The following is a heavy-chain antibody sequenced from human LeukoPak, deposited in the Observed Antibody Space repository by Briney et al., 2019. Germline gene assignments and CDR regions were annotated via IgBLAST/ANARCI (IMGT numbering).Heavy chain of an antibody. Sequence: GGSLRLSCAASGFTFSSYSMNWVRQAPGKGLEWVSYISSSSSTIYYADSVKGRFTTSRDNAKNSLYLQMNSLRAEDTAVYYCAREDCGGDCYYGSSLSLDYWGQGTLVTVSS. D-gene: IGHD2-21*02. CDR1: GFTFSSYS. CDR2: ISSSSSTI. J-gene: IGHJ4*02. V-gene: IGHV3-48*01. CDR3: AREDCGGDCYYGSSLSLDY.